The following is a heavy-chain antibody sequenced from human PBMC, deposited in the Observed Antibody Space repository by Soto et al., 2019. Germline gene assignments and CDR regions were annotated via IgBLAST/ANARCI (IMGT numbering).Heavy chain of an antibody. Sequence: SETLSLTCAVYGGSFSGYYWSWIRQPPGKGLEWIGEINHSGSTNYNPSLKSRVTISVDTSKNQFSLKLSSVTAADTAVYYCAGIELGYCSSTSCYRIDYWGQGTLVTVSS. J-gene: IGHJ4*02. CDR3: AGIELGYCSSTSCYRIDY. CDR2: INHSGST. V-gene: IGHV4-34*01. D-gene: IGHD2-2*02. CDR1: GGSFSGYY.